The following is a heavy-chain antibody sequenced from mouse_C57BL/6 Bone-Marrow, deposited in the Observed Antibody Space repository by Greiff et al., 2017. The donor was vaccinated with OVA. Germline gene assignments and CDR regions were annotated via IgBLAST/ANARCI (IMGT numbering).Heavy chain of an antibody. J-gene: IGHJ2*01. V-gene: IGHV14-4*01. D-gene: IGHD1-2*01. CDR3: TTVDCDGDFDY. Sequence: VQLKQSGAELVRPGASVKLSCTASGFNIKDDYMHWVKQRPEQGLEWIGRIDPENGDTEYASKFQGKATITADTSSNTAYLQLSSLTSEDTAFYYCTTVDCDGDFDYWGQGTTLTVSS. CDR2: IDPENGDT. CDR1: GFNIKDDY.